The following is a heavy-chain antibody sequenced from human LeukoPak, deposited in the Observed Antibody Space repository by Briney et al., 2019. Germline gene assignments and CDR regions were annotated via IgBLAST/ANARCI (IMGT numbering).Heavy chain of an antibody. J-gene: IGHJ4*02. CDR2: INHSGST. D-gene: IGHD6-19*01. Sequence: SETLSLTCAVYGGSFSGHYWNWIRQPPGKELEWIGEINHSGSTNYNPSLKSRVAISVDTSKNQFSLKLSSVTAADTAVYYCARARYSSGWPYWGQGTLVTVSS. CDR1: GGSFSGHY. V-gene: IGHV4-34*01. CDR3: ARARYSSGWPY.